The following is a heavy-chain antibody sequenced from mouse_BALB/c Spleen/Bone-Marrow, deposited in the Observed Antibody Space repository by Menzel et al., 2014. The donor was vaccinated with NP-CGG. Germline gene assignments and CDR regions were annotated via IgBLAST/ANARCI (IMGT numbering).Heavy chain of an antibody. D-gene: IGHD1-1*01. CDR1: GFTFSSYG. V-gene: IGHV5-6*01. J-gene: IGHJ4*01. Sequence: EVNLVESGGDLVKSGGSLKLSCAASGFTFSSYGMSWVRRTPDKRLEWVAIISSGRSYTYYPDSVKGRFTISRDNAKNTLYLQISSLKSEDTDMYCCARHNYGYYAMDYWGQGTSVTVSS. CDR2: ISSGRSYT. CDR3: ARHNYGYYAMDY.